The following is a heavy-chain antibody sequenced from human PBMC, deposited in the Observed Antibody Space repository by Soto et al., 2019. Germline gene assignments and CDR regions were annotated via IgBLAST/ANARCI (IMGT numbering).Heavy chain of an antibody. CDR2: IIPILEAT. CDR1: GGTFSDFT. CDR3: ATASCVNECQPNTAVYFFGWDV. V-gene: IGHV1-69*01. J-gene: IGHJ6*02. Sequence: QVQLVQSGAEVRKPGSSVKVSCRASGGTFSDFTVTWVRQAPGQGLEWMGGIIPILEATKYAQTFQDRVTFTADESTSKVFMESSILTSEDTAVYFCATASCVNECQPNTAVYFFGWDVWGQGPTVTVSS. D-gene: IGHD2-2*01.